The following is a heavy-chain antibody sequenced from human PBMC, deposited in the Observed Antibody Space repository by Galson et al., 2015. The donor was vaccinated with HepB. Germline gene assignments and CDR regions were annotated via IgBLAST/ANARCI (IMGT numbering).Heavy chain of an antibody. CDR1: GFTFNVYT. D-gene: IGHD3-10*01. CDR3: SKGAGVVWFGELAWFDS. Sequence: SLRLSCAASGFTFNVYTMSWVRQAPGKGLEWVSTINGDGGSTYHAESVKGRFTISRDNSKNTVYLQMHSLRAEDTAIYYCSKGAGVVWFGELAWFDSWGLGTRVTVYS. CDR2: INGDGGST. V-gene: IGHV3-23*01. J-gene: IGHJ5*01.